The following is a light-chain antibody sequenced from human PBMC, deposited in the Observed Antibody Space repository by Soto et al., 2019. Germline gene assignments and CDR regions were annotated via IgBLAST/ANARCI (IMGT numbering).Light chain of an antibody. J-gene: IGKJ1*01. CDR1: QSVSSY. V-gene: IGKV3-11*01. CDR3: QQRSNWPPST. CDR2: DAS. Sequence: TTLSLSPGERATLSCRASQSVSSYLAWYQQKPGQAPRLLIYDASNRATGIPARFSGSGSGTDFTLTISSLEPEDFAVYYCQQRSNWPPSTFGQGTKVDIK.